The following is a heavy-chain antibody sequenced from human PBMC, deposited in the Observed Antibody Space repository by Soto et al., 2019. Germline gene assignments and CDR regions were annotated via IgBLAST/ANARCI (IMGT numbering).Heavy chain of an antibody. Sequence: TLSLTCTVSGGSILSGDYYWSWIRQPPGKGLEWIGYIYYSGSTYYNPSLKSRVTISVDTSKNQFSLKLSSVTAADTAVYYCALDPSSSWYVGGWFDTCGQGTMVTVSS. CDR1: GGSILSGDYY. D-gene: IGHD6-13*01. CDR3: ALDPSSSWYVGGWFDT. CDR2: IYYSGST. V-gene: IGHV4-30-4*01. J-gene: IGHJ5*02.